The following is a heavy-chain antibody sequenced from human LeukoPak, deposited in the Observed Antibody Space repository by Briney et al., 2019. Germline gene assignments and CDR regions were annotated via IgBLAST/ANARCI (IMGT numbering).Heavy chain of an antibody. CDR1: GYTFSDYY. Sequence: ASVNGSCKASGYTFSDYYMHWVRQAPGQGLEWWGWLNPNSGGTNYAQKFQGRVNMTRDTSISTAYMELSRLRSDDTAVYYCARDYYDILTASLRANWFDPWGPGTLVTVSS. V-gene: IGHV1-2*02. CDR2: LNPNSGGT. D-gene: IGHD3-9*01. J-gene: IGHJ5*02. CDR3: ARDYYDILTASLRANWFDP.